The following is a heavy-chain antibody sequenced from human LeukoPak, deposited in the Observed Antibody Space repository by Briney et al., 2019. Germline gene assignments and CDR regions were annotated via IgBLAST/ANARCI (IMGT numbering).Heavy chain of an antibody. CDR3: ARTAYIGSSNFDY. Sequence: GESLKISCKGSGNSFTNYWIAWVRQMPGKGLEWMGIIYPGDSDTRYSPSFQGQVTISADKSISTAYLQWSSLKASDTAMYYCARTAYIGSSNFDYWGQGTLVTASS. CDR1: GNSFTNYW. D-gene: IGHD1-26*01. V-gene: IGHV5-51*01. CDR2: IYPGDSDT. J-gene: IGHJ4*02.